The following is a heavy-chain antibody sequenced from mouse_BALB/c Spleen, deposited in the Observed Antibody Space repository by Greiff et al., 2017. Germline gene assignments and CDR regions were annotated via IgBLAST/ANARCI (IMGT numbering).Heavy chain of an antibody. CDR1: GFTFSSYA. CDR2: ISSGGSYT. CDR3: ARPSYDGGFDY. Sequence: EVKLEESGGGLVKPGGSLKLSCAASGFTFSSYAMSWVRQSPEKRLEWVAEISSGGSYTYYPDTVTGRFTISRDNAKNTLYLEMSSLRSEDTAMYYCARPSYDGGFDYWGQGTTRTVSS. J-gene: IGHJ2*01. V-gene: IGHV5-9-4*01. D-gene: IGHD2-14*01.